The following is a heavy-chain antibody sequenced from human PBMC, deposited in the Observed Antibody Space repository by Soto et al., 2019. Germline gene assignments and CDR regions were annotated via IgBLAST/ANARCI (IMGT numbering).Heavy chain of an antibody. V-gene: IGHV3-30*18. D-gene: IGHD3-10*01. J-gene: IGHJ4*02. CDR2: ISYDGSNK. Sequence: QVQLVESGGGVVQPGKSLRLSCAGSGFTFSSYGMDWVRQAPGKGLEWVAVISYDGSNKYYADSVKGRFTISRDNPKNTLYLQMSSLRADDTAVYYCAKDRMGAGVRGYFDYWGQGTLVTVSS. CDR3: AKDRMGAGVRGYFDY. CDR1: GFTFSSYG.